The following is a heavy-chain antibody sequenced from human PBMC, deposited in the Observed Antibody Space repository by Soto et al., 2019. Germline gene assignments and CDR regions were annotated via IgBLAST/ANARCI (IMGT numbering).Heavy chain of an antibody. D-gene: IGHD2-15*01. CDR2: IYYRGNS. CDR1: SDSITSGPYY. V-gene: IGHV4-31*03. Sequence: QVQLQESGPGLVKPSQTLSLTCTVSSDSITSGPYYWSWVRQHPGRGLEWIGYIYYRGNSYYNPSLKSRISISLDMSKNQFSLELNSVTAADTAVYYCARSGGSNSWYGVFDFWGQGTLVTVSS. CDR3: ARSGGSNSWYGVFDF. J-gene: IGHJ4*02.